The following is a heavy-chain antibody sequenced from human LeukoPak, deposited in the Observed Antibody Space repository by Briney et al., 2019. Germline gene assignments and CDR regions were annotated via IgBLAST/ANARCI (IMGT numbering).Heavy chain of an antibody. J-gene: IGHJ3*02. V-gene: IGHV4-59*01. D-gene: IGHD5-24*01. CDR1: GGSISSYY. Sequence: ASETLSLTCTVSGGSISSYYWSWIRQPPGKGLEWIGYIYYSGSTNYYPSLKSRVTISVDTSKNQFSLKLSSVTAADTAVYYCARVTFGRWLHPQPDAFDIWGQGTMVTVSS. CDR3: ARVTFGRWLHPQPDAFDI. CDR2: IYYSGST.